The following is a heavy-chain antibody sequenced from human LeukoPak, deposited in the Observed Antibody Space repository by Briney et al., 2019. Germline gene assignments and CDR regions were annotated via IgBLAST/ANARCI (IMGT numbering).Heavy chain of an antibody. D-gene: IGHD5-12*01. CDR2: ISGSGGGIT. V-gene: IGHV3-23*01. CDR1: GFTFSSYA. Sequence: AGGSLRLSCAASGFTFSSYAMSWVRQAPGKGLEWVSGISGSGGGITYYTDSVKGRFTISRDNSKNTLYLQMNSLRAEDTAVYYCGGPYSGYEFDYWGQGTLVTVSS. J-gene: IGHJ4*02. CDR3: GGPYSGYEFDY.